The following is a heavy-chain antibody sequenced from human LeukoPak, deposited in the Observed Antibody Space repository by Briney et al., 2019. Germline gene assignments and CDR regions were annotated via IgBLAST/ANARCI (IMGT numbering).Heavy chain of an antibody. CDR1: GGTFSSYA. CDR3: ATMGPDIVVVPASRGGAFDI. CDR2: IIPIFGTA. D-gene: IGHD2-2*01. Sequence: GASVKVSCKASGGTFSSYAISWVRQAPGQGLEWMGGIIPIFGTANYAQKFQGRVTITADKSTSTAYMELSSLRSEDTAVYYCATMGPDIVVVPASRGGAFDIWGQGTMVTVSS. V-gene: IGHV1-69*06. J-gene: IGHJ3*02.